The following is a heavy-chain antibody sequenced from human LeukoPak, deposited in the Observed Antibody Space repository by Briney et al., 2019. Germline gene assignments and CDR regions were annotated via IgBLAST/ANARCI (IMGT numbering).Heavy chain of an antibody. Sequence: PGGSLRLSCAASGFTFSSYGMHWVRQAPGKGLEWVAVISYDGSNKYYADSVKGRFTISRDNSKNTLYLQMNSLRAEDTAVYYCAKDLAVLAYVVVPAATPDYWGQGTLVTVSS. V-gene: IGHV3-30*18. CDR1: GFTFSSYG. CDR2: ISYDGSNK. D-gene: IGHD2-2*02. J-gene: IGHJ4*02. CDR3: AKDLAVLAYVVVPAATPDY.